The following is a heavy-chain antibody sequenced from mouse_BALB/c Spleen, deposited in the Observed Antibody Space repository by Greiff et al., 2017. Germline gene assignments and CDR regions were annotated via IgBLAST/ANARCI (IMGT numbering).Heavy chain of an antibody. CDR3: NADPYGNYRDYAMDY. V-gene: IGHV14-4*02. CDR2: IDPENGDT. D-gene: IGHD2-1*01. J-gene: IGHJ4*01. CDR1: GFNIKDTY. Sequence: VQLQQSGAELVKPGASVKLSYTASGFNIKDTYMHWVKQRPEQGLEWIGWIDPENGDTEYAPKFQGKATMTADTSSNTAYLQLSSLTSEDTAVYYCNADPYGNYRDYAMDYWGQGTSVTVSS.